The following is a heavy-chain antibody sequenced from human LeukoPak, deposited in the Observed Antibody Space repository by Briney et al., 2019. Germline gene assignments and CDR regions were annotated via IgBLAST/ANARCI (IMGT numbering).Heavy chain of an antibody. Sequence: PSETLSLTCAVYGGSFSGYYWSWIRQPPGKGLEWIGEINHSGSTNYNPSLKSRVTVTVDTSKNQFSLKLNSVTAADTAVYYCARHYGPWGQGTLVTVSS. J-gene: IGHJ5*02. CDR2: INHSGST. V-gene: IGHV4-34*01. CDR1: GGSFSGYY. CDR3: ARHYGP. D-gene: IGHD3-16*01.